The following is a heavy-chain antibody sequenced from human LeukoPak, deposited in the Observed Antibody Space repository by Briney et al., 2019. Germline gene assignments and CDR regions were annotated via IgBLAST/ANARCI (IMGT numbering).Heavy chain of an antibody. CDR1: GGSFSGGIYY. CDR3: ARRRAAAGLFDY. J-gene: IGHJ4*02. V-gene: IGHV4-39*01. Sequence: SETLSLTCSVSGGSFSGGIYYWGWIRQPPGKGLEWIGNINYRGNTVYNPSLESRVSMSVDTSRSQFSLRLRSVTAADTSVYYCARRRAAAGLFDYWGQGARVTVSS. D-gene: IGHD6-13*01. CDR2: INYRGNT.